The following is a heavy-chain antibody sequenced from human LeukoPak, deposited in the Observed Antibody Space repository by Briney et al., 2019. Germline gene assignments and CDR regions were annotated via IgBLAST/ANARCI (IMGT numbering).Heavy chain of an antibody. Sequence: PSETLSLTCTVSGGSISSSSYYWGWIRQPPGKGLEWIGSIYYSGSTYYNPSLKSRVTISVDTSKNQFSLKLSSVTAADTAVYYCARGRRVVAYFDYWGQGTLVTVSS. CDR2: IYYSGST. J-gene: IGHJ4*02. CDR3: ARGRRVVAYFDY. CDR1: GGSISSSSYY. V-gene: IGHV4-39*07. D-gene: IGHD2-15*01.